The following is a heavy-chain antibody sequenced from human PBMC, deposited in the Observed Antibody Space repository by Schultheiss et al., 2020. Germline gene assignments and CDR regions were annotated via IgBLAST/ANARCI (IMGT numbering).Heavy chain of an antibody. J-gene: IGHJ4*02. Sequence: ASVKVSCKASGYTFTSYAMHWVRQAPGQRLEWMGWINAYNGNTNYAQKLQGRVTMTTDTSTSTAYMELRSLRSDDTAVYYCARGSGGGDYGDYSFDYWGQGTLVTVSS. CDR1: GYTFTSYA. D-gene: IGHD4-17*01. CDR3: ARGSGGGDYGDYSFDY. CDR2: INAYNGNT. V-gene: IGHV1-18*01.